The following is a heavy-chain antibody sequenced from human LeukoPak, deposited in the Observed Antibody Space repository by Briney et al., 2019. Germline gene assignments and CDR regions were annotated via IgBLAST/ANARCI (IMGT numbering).Heavy chain of an antibody. CDR2: IYYSGST. Sequence: SETLSLTCTVSGGYISSSSYYWGWIRQPPGEGLEWIGSIYYSGSTYYNPSLKSRVTISVDTSKNQFSLKLSSVTAADTAVYYCARGGIAAAGTKWFDPWGQGTLVTVSS. J-gene: IGHJ5*02. V-gene: IGHV4-39*01. CDR1: GGYISSSSYY. CDR3: ARGGIAAAGTKWFDP. D-gene: IGHD6-13*01.